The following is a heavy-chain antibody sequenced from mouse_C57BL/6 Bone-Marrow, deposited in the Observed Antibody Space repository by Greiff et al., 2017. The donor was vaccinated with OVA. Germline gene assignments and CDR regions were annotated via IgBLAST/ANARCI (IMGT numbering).Heavy chain of an antibody. V-gene: IGHV1-42*01. D-gene: IGHD3-3*01. CDR3: ARKGKLWFAY. CDR2: INPSTGGT. J-gene: IGHJ3*01. CDR1: GYSFTGYY. Sequence: VQLQQSGPELVKPGASVKISCKASGYSFTGYYMNWVKQSPEKSLEWIGEINPSTGGTTYNQKFKAKATLTVDKSSSTAYMQLKSLTSEDSAVYYCARKGKLWFAYWGQGTLVTVSA.